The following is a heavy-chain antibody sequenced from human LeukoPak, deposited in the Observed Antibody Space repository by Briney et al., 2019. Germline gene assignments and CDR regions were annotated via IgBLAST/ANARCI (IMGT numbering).Heavy chain of an antibody. D-gene: IGHD2-2*01. V-gene: IGHV1-69*02. J-gene: IGHJ3*02. Sequence: SVKVSCKASGGTFSSYTISWLRQAPGQGLEWIGRIIPILGIANYAQKFQGRVTITADKSTSTAYMELSSLRSEDTAVYYCASPRALYCSSTSCQTANGAFDIWGQGTMVTVSS. CDR1: GGTFSSYT. CDR3: ASPRALYCSSTSCQTANGAFDI. CDR2: IIPILGIA.